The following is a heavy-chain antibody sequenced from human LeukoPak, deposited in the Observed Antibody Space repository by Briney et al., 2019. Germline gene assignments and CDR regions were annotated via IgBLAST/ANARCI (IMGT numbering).Heavy chain of an antibody. Sequence: PGGSLRLSCAASGFMFNNYWMNWVRQAPGKGREWVATRKEDGAEKYYVDSVKGRFTISRDNAKNSLSLQMTSLRAEDTAVYYCATGGSGSSWGQGTLVTVSS. CDR3: ATGGSGSS. D-gene: IGHD3-10*01. CDR1: GFMFNNYW. CDR2: RKEDGAEK. V-gene: IGHV3-7*04. J-gene: IGHJ5*02.